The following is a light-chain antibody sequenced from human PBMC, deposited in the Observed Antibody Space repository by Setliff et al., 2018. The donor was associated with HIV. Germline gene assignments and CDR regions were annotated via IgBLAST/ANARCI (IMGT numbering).Light chain of an antibody. Sequence: QSVLTQPPSASGSPGQSVTISCTGTSSDVGGYNFVSWYQHHPGNAPKLMIYDVSKRPSGVPDRFSGSKSGNTASLTVSGLQAEDEADYYCSSYAGSSFSVFGTGTKVTVL. CDR1: SSDVGGYNF. J-gene: IGLJ1*01. CDR2: DVS. V-gene: IGLV2-8*01. CDR3: SSYAGSSFSV.